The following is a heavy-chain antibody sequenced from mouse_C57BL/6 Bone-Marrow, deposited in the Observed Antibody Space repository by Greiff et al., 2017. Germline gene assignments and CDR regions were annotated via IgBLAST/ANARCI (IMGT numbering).Heavy chain of an antibody. V-gene: IGHV5-4*03. CDR3: ASGN. Sequence: EVKLMESGGDLVKPGGSLKLSCAASGFTFSSYAMSWVRQTPEKRLEWVATISDGGSYTYYPDNVKGRFTISRDNAKNNLYLQMSHLKSEDTAMYYCASGNWGQGTLVTVSA. CDR2: ISDGGSYT. J-gene: IGHJ3*01. CDR1: GFTFSSYA. D-gene: IGHD1-1*01.